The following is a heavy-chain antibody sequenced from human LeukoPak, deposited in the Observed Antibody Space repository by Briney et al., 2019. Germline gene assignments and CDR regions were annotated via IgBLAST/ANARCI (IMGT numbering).Heavy chain of an antibody. J-gene: IGHJ3*02. D-gene: IGHD5-24*01. CDR3: ARDNGYTLGDAFDI. V-gene: IGHV1-2*02. Sequence: GASVKVSCKASGYTFTGYYMHWVRQAPGQGLEWMGWINPNSGGTNYAQKFQGRVTMTRDTSISTAYMELSRLRSDDTAVYYCARDNGYTLGDAFDIWGQGTMVTVSS. CDR1: GYTFTGYY. CDR2: INPNSGGT.